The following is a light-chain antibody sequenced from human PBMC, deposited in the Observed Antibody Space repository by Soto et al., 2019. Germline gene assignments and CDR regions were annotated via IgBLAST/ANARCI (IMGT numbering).Light chain of an antibody. V-gene: IGKV1-9*01. J-gene: IGKJ5*01. Sequence: DIPLTQSPSLLSASVGDRVTITCRASQGISNYLAWYQQKPGKAPKLLIHSAVTLQSGVPSRFSGSGYGTEFTLTISSLQPEDFATYYCQQRNSYPITFGQGTRLEIK. CDR2: SAV. CDR3: QQRNSYPIT. CDR1: QGISNY.